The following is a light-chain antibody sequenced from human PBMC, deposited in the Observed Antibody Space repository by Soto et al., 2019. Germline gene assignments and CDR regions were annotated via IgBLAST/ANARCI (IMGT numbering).Light chain of an antibody. Sequence: EIVMTQSPATLSVSPGERATVSCRASQSVRSNLAWYQQKPGQAPRLLIYGASTRATGIPARFSGSGSGTEFTLTISSLQSEDFAVYYCQQYSTWPRTFGQGTKVDIK. CDR2: GAS. CDR1: QSVRSN. V-gene: IGKV3-15*01. J-gene: IGKJ1*01. CDR3: QQYSTWPRT.